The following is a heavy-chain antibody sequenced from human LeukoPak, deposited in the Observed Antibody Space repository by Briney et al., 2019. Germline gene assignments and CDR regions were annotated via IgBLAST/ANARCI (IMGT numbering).Heavy chain of an antibody. V-gene: IGHV1-18*01. D-gene: IGHD1-14*01. CDR1: GYTFTSYD. J-gene: IGHJ6*03. CDR2: ISAYNGNT. CDR3: ARGRPELGGYYYYMDV. Sequence: ASVKVSCTASGYTFTSYDINWVRQATGQGLEWMGWISAYNGNTNYAQKLQGRVTMTTDTSTSTAYMELRSLRSDDTAVYYCARGRPELGGYYYYMDVWGKGTTVTVSS.